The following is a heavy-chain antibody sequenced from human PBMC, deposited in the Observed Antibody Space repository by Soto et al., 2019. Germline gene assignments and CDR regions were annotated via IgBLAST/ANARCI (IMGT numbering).Heavy chain of an antibody. V-gene: IGHV1-69*08. D-gene: IGHD5-12*01. Sequence: QVQLVQSGDEVKKPGSSVKVSCKASGGAFTNDIITWVRQAPGQGLEWMGRIIPLLDITNYAQKFQGRVTITADKSTSTAYMELNSLISEDTAVYYCARDSPIGSTFSGYDAIDYWGQGTLVTVSS. J-gene: IGHJ4*02. CDR2: IIPLLDIT. CDR1: GGAFTNDI. CDR3: ARDSPIGSTFSGYDAIDY.